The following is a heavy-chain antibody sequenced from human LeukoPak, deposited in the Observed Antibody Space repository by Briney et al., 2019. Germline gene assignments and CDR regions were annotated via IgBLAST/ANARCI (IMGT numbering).Heavy chain of an antibody. Sequence: PSETLSLTCTVSGGSLTSYYWTWIRQSPGKGLEWIGSISYSGSTDYNPSLKTGVTISIDTSRHQFSLKLSSVTAADTAVYYCARGGGAWGQGTLVTVSS. J-gene: IGHJ5*02. V-gene: IGHV4-59*12. CDR3: ARGGGA. CDR1: GGSLTSYY. CDR2: ISYSGST. D-gene: IGHD3-16*01.